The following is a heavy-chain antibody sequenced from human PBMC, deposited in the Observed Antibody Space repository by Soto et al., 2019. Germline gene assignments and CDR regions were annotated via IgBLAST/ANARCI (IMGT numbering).Heavy chain of an antibody. V-gene: IGHV3-30-3*01. D-gene: IGHD4-17*01. Sequence: QVQLVESGGGVVQPGRSLRLSCAASGFTFSSYAMHWVRQAPGKGLEWVAVISYDGSNKYYADSVKGRFTISRDSSKNTLYVQMNSVRAEDTAVYYCARADYGGDYLDYWGQGTLVTVSS. J-gene: IGHJ4*02. CDR2: ISYDGSNK. CDR1: GFTFSSYA. CDR3: ARADYGGDYLDY.